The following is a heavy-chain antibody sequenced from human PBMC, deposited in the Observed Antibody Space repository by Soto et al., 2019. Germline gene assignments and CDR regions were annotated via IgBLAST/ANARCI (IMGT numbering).Heavy chain of an antibody. D-gene: IGHD3-10*01. J-gene: IGHJ4*02. CDR2: INTDGSIT. CDR3: YFDY. Sequence: GGSLRLSCAASGYTFSSYWMHWVRQAPGKGLVWVSRINTDGSITITADESTSTAYMELSSLRSEDTAVYYCAGVFSDEKSKYYFDYWGQGTLVTVSS. V-gene: IGHV3-74*01. CDR1: GYTFSSYW.